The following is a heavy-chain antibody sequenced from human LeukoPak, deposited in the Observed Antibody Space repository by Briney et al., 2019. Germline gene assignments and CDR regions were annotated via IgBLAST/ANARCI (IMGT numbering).Heavy chain of an antibody. D-gene: IGHD1-26*01. Sequence: ASVKVSCKASGYTFTGYYMHWVRQAPGQGLEWMGWINPNSGGTNYAQKFQGRVTMTRDTSISTAYMELSRLRSDDTAVYYCARDLQSIKLVDYWGQGTLVTVSS. CDR2: INPNSGGT. V-gene: IGHV1-2*02. CDR1: GYTFTGYY. J-gene: IGHJ4*02. CDR3: ARDLQSIKLVDY.